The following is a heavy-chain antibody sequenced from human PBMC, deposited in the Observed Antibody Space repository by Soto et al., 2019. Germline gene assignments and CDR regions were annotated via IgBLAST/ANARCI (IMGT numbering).Heavy chain of an antibody. V-gene: IGHV2-5*02. CDR3: VHRRVDSTNVDSFDP. CDR1: GFSLSSDGVG. CDR2: IYWDDYK. J-gene: IGHJ5*02. Sequence: SGPTLVNPTQTLTLTCTFSGFSLSSDGVGVGWIRQPPGKALEWLALIYWDDYKRYSPSLKNRLNITRDTSKNQVVLTLTNMDPVDTATYYCVHRRVDSTNVDSFDPFTQGLLVTV. D-gene: IGHD3-9*01.